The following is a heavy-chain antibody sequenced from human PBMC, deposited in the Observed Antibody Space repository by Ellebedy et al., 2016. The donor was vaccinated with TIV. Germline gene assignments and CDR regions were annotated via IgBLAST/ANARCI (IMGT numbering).Heavy chain of an antibody. CDR1: GYTFTAYY. CDR2: IYPNSGDT. CDR3: ASVTFSSLSPFDY. D-gene: IGHD6-6*01. V-gene: IGHV1-2*02. Sequence: AASVKVSCKASGYTFTAYYIHWVRQAPGQGLEWMGWIYPNSGDTKYAQNFQGRVTMTRDTSIATAYMELNRLTSDDTATYYCASVTFSSLSPFDYWGQGTLVTVSS. J-gene: IGHJ4*02.